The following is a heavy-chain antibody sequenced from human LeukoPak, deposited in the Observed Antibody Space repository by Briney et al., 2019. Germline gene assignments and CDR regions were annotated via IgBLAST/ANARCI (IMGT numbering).Heavy chain of an antibody. CDR2: IISSSSYI. J-gene: IGHJ4*02. Sequence: PGGSLRLPCAASGFTFSSYSMNWVRQAPGKGLEGVSSIISSSSYIYYADSVKGRFTISRDNAKNSLYLQMNSLRAEDTAVYYCARERQRGFLRTPTAIDYWGQGTLVTVSS. CDR3: ARERQRGFLRTPTAIDY. D-gene: IGHD6-25*01. CDR1: GFTFSSYS. V-gene: IGHV3-21*01.